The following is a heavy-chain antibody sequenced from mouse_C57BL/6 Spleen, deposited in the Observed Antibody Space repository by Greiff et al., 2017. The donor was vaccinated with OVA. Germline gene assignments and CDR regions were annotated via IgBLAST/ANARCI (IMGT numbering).Heavy chain of an antibody. J-gene: IGHJ3*01. CDR3: ARYSLSYEYDGAWFAY. D-gene: IGHD2-4*01. Sequence: QVQLKQSGPGLVQPSQSLSITCTVSGFSLTSYGVHWVRQSPGKGLEWLGVLWSGGSTDYNAAFISRLSISMDNSKSPVFFKMNSLQADDTAIYYCARYSLSYEYDGAWFAYWGQGTLVTVSA. CDR2: LWSGGST. CDR1: GFSLTSYG. V-gene: IGHV2-2*01.